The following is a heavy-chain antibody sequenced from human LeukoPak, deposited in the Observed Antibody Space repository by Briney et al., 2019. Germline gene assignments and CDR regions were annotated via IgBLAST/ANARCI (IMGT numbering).Heavy chain of an antibody. CDR1: GGTFSSYA. CDR3: ARDRDSSGYYFDY. J-gene: IGHJ4*02. CDR2: IIPIFGTA. Sequence: ASVKVSCNASGGTFSSYAISWVRQVTGQGLEWMGGIIPIFGTANYAQKFQGRVTITTDESTSTAYMELSSLRSEDTAVYYCARDRDSSGYYFDYWGQGTLVTVSS. D-gene: IGHD3-22*01. V-gene: IGHV1-69*05.